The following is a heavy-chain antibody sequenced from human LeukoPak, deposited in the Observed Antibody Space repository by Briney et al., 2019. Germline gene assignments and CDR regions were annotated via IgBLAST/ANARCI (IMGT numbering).Heavy chain of an antibody. D-gene: IGHD2-15*01. CDR3: ARRSSGGSSDY. V-gene: IGHV1-18*04. J-gene: IGHJ4*02. Sequence: ASVKVSCKASGYTFISYGFTWVRQAPGQGLEWMGWISVHNGNTKYAQKLQGRVTMTTDTSTSTAYMELRSLRSDDTAVYYCARRSSGGSSDYWGQGTLATVSS. CDR2: ISVHNGNT. CDR1: GYTFISYG.